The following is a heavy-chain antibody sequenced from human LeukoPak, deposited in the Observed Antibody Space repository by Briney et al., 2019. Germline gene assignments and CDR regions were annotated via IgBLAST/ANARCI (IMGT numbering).Heavy chain of an antibody. V-gene: IGHV3-48*01. Sequence: GGSLRLSCAASGFTFSSYSMNWVRQAPGKGLEWVSYISSSSSTIYYADSVKGRFTISRDNAKNSLYLQMNSLRAEDTAVYYCASTTTYYYDSSGRDFDYWGQGTLVTVSS. CDR1: GFTFSSYS. J-gene: IGHJ4*02. D-gene: IGHD3-22*01. CDR2: ISSSSSTI. CDR3: ASTTTYYYDSSGRDFDY.